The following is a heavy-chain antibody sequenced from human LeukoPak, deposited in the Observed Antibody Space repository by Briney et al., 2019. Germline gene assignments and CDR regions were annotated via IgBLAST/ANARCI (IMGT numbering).Heavy chain of an antibody. CDR1: GFTFSDYY. Sequence: PGRSLRLSCAASGFTFSDYYMSWIRQAPGKGLEWVSYISSSGSTIYYADSVKGRFTISRDNAKNSLYLQMNSLRAEDTAVYYCARAARLNAVYYYMDVWGKGTTVTVSS. CDR2: ISSSGSTI. V-gene: IGHV3-11*01. D-gene: IGHD6-6*01. J-gene: IGHJ6*03. CDR3: ARAARLNAVYYYMDV.